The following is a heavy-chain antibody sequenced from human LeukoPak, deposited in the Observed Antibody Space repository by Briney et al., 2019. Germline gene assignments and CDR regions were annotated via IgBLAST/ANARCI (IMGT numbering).Heavy chain of an antibody. D-gene: IGHD2-21*02. Sequence: ASVKVSCKASGYTFTSYYMHWVRQAPGQGLEWMRIINPSGGSTSYAQKFQGRVTMTRDTSTSTVYMELSSLRSEDTAVYYCARVESVTATLDYWGQGTLVTVSS. CDR3: ARVESVTATLDY. V-gene: IGHV1-46*01. CDR1: GYTFTSYY. CDR2: INPSGGST. J-gene: IGHJ4*02.